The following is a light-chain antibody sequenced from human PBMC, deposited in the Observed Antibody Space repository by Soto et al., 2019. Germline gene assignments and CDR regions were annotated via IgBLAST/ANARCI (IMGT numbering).Light chain of an antibody. CDR1: ETVSSDF. CDR3: LKYGRSPGWT. Sequence: EIVLTQSPGTLSLSPGDRAALSCRASETVSSDFLAWYQQKPGQAPRLLIYAASSRATGIQDRFSGTGSERDFTLTISGLEHEDFAVYYCLKYGRSPGWTFGQGTKVEIK. CDR2: AAS. V-gene: IGKV3-20*01. J-gene: IGKJ1*01.